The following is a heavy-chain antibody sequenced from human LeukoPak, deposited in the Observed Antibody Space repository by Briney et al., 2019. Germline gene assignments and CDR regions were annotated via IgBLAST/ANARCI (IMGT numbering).Heavy chain of an antibody. CDR1: GYTFTGYY. CDR2: INPNSGGT. J-gene: IGHJ4*02. Sequence: ASVNVSCKASGYTFTGYYIHWVRQAPGQGLEWMGRINPNSGGTNYAQKFQGRVTMTRDTSISTAYMELSRLRSDDTAVYYCMYCSSTSCYTDIDYWGQGTLVTVSS. V-gene: IGHV1-2*06. CDR3: MYCSSTSCYTDIDY. D-gene: IGHD2-2*02.